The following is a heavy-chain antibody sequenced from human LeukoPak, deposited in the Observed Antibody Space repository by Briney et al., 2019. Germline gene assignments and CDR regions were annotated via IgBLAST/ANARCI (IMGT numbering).Heavy chain of an antibody. V-gene: IGHV4-59*12. CDR3: ARSGYPGRLLDY. J-gene: IGHJ4*02. D-gene: IGHD3-3*01. CDR1: GGSISSYS. Sequence: SETLSLTCNVSGGSISSYSWSWIRQPPGKGLEWIGSIYYSGSTYYNPSLKSRVTISVDTSKNQFSLKLSSVTAADTAVYYCARSGYPGRLLDYWGQGTLVTVSS. CDR2: IYYSGST.